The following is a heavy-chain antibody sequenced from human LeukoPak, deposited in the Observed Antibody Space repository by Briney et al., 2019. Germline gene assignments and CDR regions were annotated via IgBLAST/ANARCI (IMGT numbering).Heavy chain of an antibody. D-gene: IGHD3-3*01. CDR1: GGSFSGYY. CDR2: INHSGST. V-gene: IGHV4-34*01. Sequence: PSETLSLTCAVYGGSFSGYYWSWIRQPPGKGLEWIGEINHSGSTNYNPSLKSRVTISVDTPKNQFSLKLSSVTAADTAVYYCARREGFWSGTYYYYYYGMDVWGQGTTVTVSS. J-gene: IGHJ6*02. CDR3: ARREGFWSGTYYYYYYGMDV.